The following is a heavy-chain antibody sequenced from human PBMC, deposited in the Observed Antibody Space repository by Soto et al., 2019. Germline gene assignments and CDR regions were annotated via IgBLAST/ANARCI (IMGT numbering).Heavy chain of an antibody. J-gene: IGHJ6*02. CDR3: AKAWSVFHTHYGVDV. Sequence: QVQLVESGGGVVQPGRSLRLSCAASGFTFSSYAMHWVRQAPGKGLEWVAVISYDGSNQYYADSVKGRFTISRDNSKNTLYLQMNSLRAEDTAVYYCAKAWSVFHTHYGVDVWGQGTTVTVSS. V-gene: IGHV3-30*18. CDR1: GFTFSSYA. CDR2: ISYDGSNQ. D-gene: IGHD3-3*01.